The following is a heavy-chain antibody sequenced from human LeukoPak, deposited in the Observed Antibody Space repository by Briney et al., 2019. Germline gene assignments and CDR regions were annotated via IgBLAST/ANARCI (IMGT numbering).Heavy chain of an antibody. CDR2: ISDDGSRQ. D-gene: IGHD6-19*01. J-gene: IGHJ4*02. CDR1: GFTFRSYA. CDR3: VREQPGDGWSGFDY. Sequence: PGGSLRLSCAASGFTFRSYAMHWVRQAPGKGLEWVAVISDDGSRQHYADFLEGRFTISRDNSENTVSLQMSSLTSEDTAVYFCVREQPGDGWSGFDYWGQGTLVTVSS. V-gene: IGHV3-30*15.